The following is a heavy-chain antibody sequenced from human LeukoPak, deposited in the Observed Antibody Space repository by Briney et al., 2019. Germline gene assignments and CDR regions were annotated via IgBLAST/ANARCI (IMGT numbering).Heavy chain of an antibody. V-gene: IGHV4-34*01. CDR1: GGSFSGYY. Sequence: SETLSLTCAVYGGSFSGYYWSWIRQPPGKGLEWIGEINHSGSTNYNPSLKSRVTTSVDTSKNQFSLKLSSVTAADTAVYYCARGRGYSGYDYYYYGMDVWGQGTTVTVSS. J-gene: IGHJ6*02. CDR3: ARGRGYSGYDYYYYGMDV. D-gene: IGHD5-12*01. CDR2: INHSGST.